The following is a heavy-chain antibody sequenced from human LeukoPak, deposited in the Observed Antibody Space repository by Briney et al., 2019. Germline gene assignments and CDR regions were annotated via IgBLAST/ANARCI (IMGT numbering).Heavy chain of an antibody. CDR3: ARDRGDYDSSGYYGYFDY. J-gene: IGHJ4*02. D-gene: IGHD3-22*01. CDR1: GGSIRSHY. Sequence: KPSETLSLTCTVSGGSIRSHYWSWIRHPPGKGLEWMGDIYYSGSTNYNPSLKSRVTISVDTSKDQFSLKLRSVTAADTDVYYCARDRGDYDSSGYYGYFDYWGQGALVSVSS. V-gene: IGHV4-59*11. CDR2: IYYSGST.